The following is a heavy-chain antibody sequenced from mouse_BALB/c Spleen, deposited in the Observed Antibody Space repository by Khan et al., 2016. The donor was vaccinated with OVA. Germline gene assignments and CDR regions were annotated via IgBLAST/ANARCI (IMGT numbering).Heavy chain of an antibody. CDR3: ARGVADRYDYIMDH. CDR1: GYTFTSSV. Sequence: VQLQQSGPELVKPGASVKMSCKASGYTFTSSVIHWVKQKPGQGLEWIGYINPYNDGTKYNEKFRGKATLTSDKSSSTAYMELSSLTSADSAVYYGARGVADRYDYIMDHWGQGTSVTVSS. V-gene: IGHV1S136*01. J-gene: IGHJ4*01. CDR2: INPYNDGT. D-gene: IGHD2-14*01.